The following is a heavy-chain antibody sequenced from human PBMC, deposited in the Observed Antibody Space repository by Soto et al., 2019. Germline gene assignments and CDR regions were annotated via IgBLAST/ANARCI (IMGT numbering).Heavy chain of an antibody. V-gene: IGHV1-18*01. D-gene: IGHD4-17*01. CDR1: GYTFTNYG. Sequence: GASVKVSCKASGYTFTNYGFTWVRQAPGQGLEWLGWISTYNGNTKYAQKVQGRLIMTTDTSTSTANMELTSLRSDDTALYYCARTTVTASYYYMDVWGKGSTVTVSS. CDR3: ARTTVTASYYYMDV. J-gene: IGHJ6*03. CDR2: ISTYNGNT.